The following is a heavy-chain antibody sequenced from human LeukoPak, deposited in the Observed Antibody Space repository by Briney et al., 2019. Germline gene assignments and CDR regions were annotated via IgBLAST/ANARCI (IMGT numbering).Heavy chain of an antibody. J-gene: IGHJ4*02. Sequence: PGGSLRLSCAASGFSFSIYWMSWVRQAPGKGLEWVANIKQDGSEKYYVDSVKGRFTISRDNAKNSLYLQMNSLRAEDTAVNYCARAVAESEDYWGQGTLVTVSS. V-gene: IGHV3-7*04. CDR1: GFSFSIYW. CDR2: IKQDGSEK. CDR3: ARAVAESEDY. D-gene: IGHD6-19*01.